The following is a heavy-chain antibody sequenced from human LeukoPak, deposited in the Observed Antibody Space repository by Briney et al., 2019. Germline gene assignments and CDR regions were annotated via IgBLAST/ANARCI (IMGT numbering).Heavy chain of an antibody. D-gene: IGHD3-10*01. V-gene: IGHV4-4*07. CDR2: IYTSGST. CDR3: ARDTITMVQGVWAFDI. J-gene: IGHJ3*02. CDR1: GGSISSYY. Sequence: PSETLSLTCTVSGGSISSYYWSWTRQPAGKGLELIGRIYTSGSTNYNPSLKSRVTMSVDTSKNQFSLKLSPVTAADTAVYYCARDTITMVQGVWAFDIWGQGTMVTVSS.